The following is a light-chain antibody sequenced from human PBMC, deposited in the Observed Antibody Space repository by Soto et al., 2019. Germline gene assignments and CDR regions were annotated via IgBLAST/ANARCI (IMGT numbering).Light chain of an antibody. CDR1: NISGTKS. Sequence: SYELTQPPSMSLAPGQTARIPCGGDNISGTKSVHWYQQKPGQAPVLVVYDDTDRPSGIPERFSGSTSENTATLTISRVEAGDEADYYCQVWDSGSDHWVFGGGTKLTVL. V-gene: IGLV3-21*02. J-gene: IGLJ3*02. CDR2: DDT. CDR3: QVWDSGSDHWV.